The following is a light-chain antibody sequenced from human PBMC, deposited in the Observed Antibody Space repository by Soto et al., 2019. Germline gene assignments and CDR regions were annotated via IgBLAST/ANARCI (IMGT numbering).Light chain of an antibody. CDR1: QSLLNSANKIH. CDR3: QQYFSAHLT. CDR2: RAS. Sequence: DIVMTQSPASLAVSLGERATINCKSSQSLLNSANKIHLAWYQQKPGQPPKLLIWRASTRDSGVPDRFSGSGSGTDFTLTINSLQAEDVATYYCQQYFSAHLTFGGGTKVEI. J-gene: IGKJ4*01. V-gene: IGKV4-1*01.